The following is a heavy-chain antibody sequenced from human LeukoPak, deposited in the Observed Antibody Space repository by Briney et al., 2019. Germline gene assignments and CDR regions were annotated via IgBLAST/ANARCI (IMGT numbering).Heavy chain of an antibody. CDR1: GGSITSANW. J-gene: IGHJ4*02. D-gene: IGHD6-19*01. CDR3: ARHGTWQWLAIHFDY. CDR2: IYHTGNT. V-gene: IGHV4-4*02. Sequence: PSETLSLTCAVSGGSITSANWWSWVRQSPGKGLEWIGEIYHTGNTNYNPSLNSRVSISLDTSKNQFSLKLSSVTAADTAVYYCARHGTWQWLAIHFDYWGQGTLVTVSS.